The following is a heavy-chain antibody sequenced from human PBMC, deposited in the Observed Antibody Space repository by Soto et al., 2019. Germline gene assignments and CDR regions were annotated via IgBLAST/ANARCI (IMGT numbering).Heavy chain of an antibody. D-gene: IGHD1-26*01. CDR3: ARSFRIVGAHTGFDY. J-gene: IGHJ4*02. V-gene: IGHV1-46*01. Sequence: ASVKVSCKASGYTFTSYYMHWVRQAPGQGLEWMGIINPSGGSTSYAQKFQGRVTMTRDTSTSTVYMELSSLRSEDTAVYYCARSFRIVGAHTGFDYWGQGTLVTVSS. CDR2: INPSGGST. CDR1: GYTFTSYY.